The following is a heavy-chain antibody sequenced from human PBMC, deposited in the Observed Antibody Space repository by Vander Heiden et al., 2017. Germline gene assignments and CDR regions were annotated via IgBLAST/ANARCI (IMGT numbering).Heavy chain of an antibody. CDR2: VNPISGGT. J-gene: IGHJ6*02. V-gene: IGHV1-8*01. CDR3: AKDLHCSSPSCSTLENDYGMDI. Sequence: QVQLVQSGAEVKTPGASVKVSCRDSGYTFTRYDIHWLRQATGQGLEWMGRVNPISGGTDYAQQFKGRVTMTRNTSINTVYMELSSLRSEDTAVYFCAKDLHCSSPSCSTLENDYGMDIWGQGTTVTVSS. D-gene: IGHD2-2*02. CDR1: GYTFTRYD.